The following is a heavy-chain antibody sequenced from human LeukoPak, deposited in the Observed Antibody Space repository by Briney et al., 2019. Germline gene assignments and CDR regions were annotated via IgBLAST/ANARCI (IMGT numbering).Heavy chain of an antibody. Sequence: SVKASCKASGGTFSSYTISWVRQAPGQGLEWMGRIIPILGIANYAQKFQGRVTITADKSTSTAYMELSSLRSEDTAVYYCARGGYYYDSSGALDYWGQGTLVTASS. CDR2: IIPILGIA. CDR3: ARGGYYYDSSGALDY. CDR1: GGTFSSYT. V-gene: IGHV1-69*02. D-gene: IGHD3-22*01. J-gene: IGHJ4*02.